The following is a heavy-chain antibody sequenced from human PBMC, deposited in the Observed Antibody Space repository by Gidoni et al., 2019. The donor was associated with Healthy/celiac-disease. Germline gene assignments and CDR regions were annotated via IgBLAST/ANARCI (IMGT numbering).Heavy chain of an antibody. Sequence: QVQLVQSGAAVKKPGASVKVSCKASGYTFTGYYMHWVRHAPGQGIEWMGWINPNSGGTNYAQKFQGWVTMTRDTSISTAYMELSRLRSDDTAVYYCARGAYYYDSSGSPLDYWGQGTLVTVSS. V-gene: IGHV1-2*04. CDR2: INPNSGGT. J-gene: IGHJ4*02. CDR1: GYTFTGYY. CDR3: ARGAYYYDSSGSPLDY. D-gene: IGHD3-22*01.